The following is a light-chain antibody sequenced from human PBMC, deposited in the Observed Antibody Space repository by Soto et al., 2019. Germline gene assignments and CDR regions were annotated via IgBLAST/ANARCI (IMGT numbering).Light chain of an antibody. J-gene: IGLJ1*01. CDR1: SSDVGDYNY. V-gene: IGLV2-14*01. Sequence: QSVLTQPASVSGSPGQSITISCTGTSSDVGDYNYVSWYQHHPGKAPQLMIYEVSNRPSGVSNRFSGSKSGNTASLTISGLQAEDEADYYCSSYTSSSTRVFGTGTKLTVL. CDR3: SSYTSSSTRV. CDR2: EVS.